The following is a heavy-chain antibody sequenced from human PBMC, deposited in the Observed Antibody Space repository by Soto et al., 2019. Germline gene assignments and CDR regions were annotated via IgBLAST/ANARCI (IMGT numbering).Heavy chain of an antibody. V-gene: IGHV5-10-1*01. CDR3: ARIIEEDGIRNDYYYYGMDV. D-gene: IGHD6-19*01. J-gene: IGHJ6*02. CDR1: GYSFTSYW. CDR2: IDPSDSYT. Sequence: GDSLKISCKGSGYSFTSYWISWVRQMPGKGLEWMGRIDPSDSYTNCSPSFQGHVTISADKSISTAYLQWSSLKASDTAMYYCARIIEEDGIRNDYYYYGMDVWGQGTTVTVSS.